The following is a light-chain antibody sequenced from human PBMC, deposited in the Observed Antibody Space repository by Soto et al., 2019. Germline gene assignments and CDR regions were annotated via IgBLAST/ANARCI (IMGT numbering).Light chain of an antibody. J-gene: IGKJ4*01. CDR3: QQSYSMFLT. CDR1: QYIGSY. V-gene: IGKV1-39*01. CDR2: AAS. Sequence: DIQMTQSPSSLSASVGDRVTITCRASQYIGSYLSWYQQKLGKAPKVLIHAASSLQSGVPSRLSGSGSGTDFTLTISSLQPEDFATYYCQQSYSMFLTFGGGTKVEIK.